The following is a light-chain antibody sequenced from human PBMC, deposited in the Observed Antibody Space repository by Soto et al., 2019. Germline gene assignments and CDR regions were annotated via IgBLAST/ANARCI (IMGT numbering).Light chain of an antibody. CDR3: QQYNSYPVT. CDR2: DAS. J-gene: IGKJ1*01. CDR1: QIISSW. Sequence: IQMTQSPSTLSASVGVRVTITCRASQIISSWLAWYQQKPGKAPKLLIDDASSLESGVPSRFSGSGSGTEFPLPSSSLQPDDFATYYCQQYNSYPVTFGQGTKVEIK. V-gene: IGKV1-5*01.